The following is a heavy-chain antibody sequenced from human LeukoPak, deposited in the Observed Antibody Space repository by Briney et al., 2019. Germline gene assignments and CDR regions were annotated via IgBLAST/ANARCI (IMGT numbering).Heavy chain of an antibody. CDR3: ARYRTSGSYFFGN. CDR2: IYSSGST. D-gene: IGHD1-26*01. CDR1: GDFFSTYY. V-gene: IGHV4-59*10. Sequence: PSETLSLTCTVSGDFFSTYYWSWIRQPAGKGLEWIGHIYSSGSTNYNPSLKSRVTMSIDSSKNQFSLKMTSVTAADTAVYYCARYRTSGSYFFGNWGQGTLVTVSS. J-gene: IGHJ4*02.